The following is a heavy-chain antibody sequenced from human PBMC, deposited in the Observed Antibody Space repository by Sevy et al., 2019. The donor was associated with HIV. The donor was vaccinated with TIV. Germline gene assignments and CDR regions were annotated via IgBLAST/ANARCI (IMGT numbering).Heavy chain of an antibody. Sequence: ASVKVSCKASGYTFTGYYMHWVRQAPGQGLQWMGWINPDSGGPNYAPKFQGRVTLTRDTSISTAYMELSRLKSDETAGYYCVRDDRDGYFEYWGQGTLVTVSS. CDR2: INPDSGGP. J-gene: IGHJ4*02. V-gene: IGHV1-2*02. CDR3: VRDDRDGYFEY. CDR1: GYTFTGYY.